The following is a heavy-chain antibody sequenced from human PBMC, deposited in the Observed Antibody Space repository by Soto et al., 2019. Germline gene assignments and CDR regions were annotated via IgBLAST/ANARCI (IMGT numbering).Heavy chain of an antibody. D-gene: IGHD3-9*01. Sequence: PSETLSLTCTVSGGSISSGGYYWSWIRQHPGKGLEWIGYIYYSGSTYYNPSLKSRVTISVDTSKNQFSLKLSSVTAADTAVFYCASLGGYDILTGPTFDYWGQGTLVTVSS. V-gene: IGHV4-31*03. CDR2: IYYSGST. CDR3: ASLGGYDILTGPTFDY. CDR1: GGSISSGGYY. J-gene: IGHJ4*02.